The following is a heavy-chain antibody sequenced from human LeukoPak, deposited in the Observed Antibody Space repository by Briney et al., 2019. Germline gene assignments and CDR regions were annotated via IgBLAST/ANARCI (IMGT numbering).Heavy chain of an antibody. CDR3: AKASDIWFGEPPQYFDL. J-gene: IGHJ2*01. D-gene: IGHD3-10*01. V-gene: IGHV3-9*01. CDR1: GFTFDDYA. CDR2: ISWNSGSI. Sequence: GRSLRLSCAASGFTFDDYAMHWVRQAPGKGLEWVSGISWNSGSIGYADSVKGRFTISRDNAKNSLYLQMNSLRAEDTALYYCAKASDIWFGEPPQYFDLWGRGTLVTVSS.